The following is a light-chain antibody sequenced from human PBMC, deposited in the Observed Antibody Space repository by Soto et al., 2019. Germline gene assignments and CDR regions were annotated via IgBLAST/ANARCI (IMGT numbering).Light chain of an antibody. Sequence: EIVMTQSPATLSVSPGERATLSCRASQSVNSDLAWYQQKPGQAPRLLIYAASTRATGIPPRFSGSGSGTEFTLTISSLQSEDFAIYYCQQYSNWPPITFGQATRLEIK. CDR2: AAS. V-gene: IGKV3-15*01. CDR3: QQYSNWPPIT. J-gene: IGKJ5*01. CDR1: QSVNSD.